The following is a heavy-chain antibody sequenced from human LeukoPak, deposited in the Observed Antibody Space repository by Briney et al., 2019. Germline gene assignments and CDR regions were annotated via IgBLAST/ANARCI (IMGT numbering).Heavy chain of an antibody. V-gene: IGHV4-39*07. J-gene: IGHJ3*02. CDR3: ARVPWSITGTTRERAFDI. D-gene: IGHD1-20*01. CDR2: IYYSGST. CDR1: GGSISSSSYY. Sequence: KPSETLSLTCTVSGGSISSSSYYWGWIRQPPGKGLEWIGSIYYSGSTYYNPSLKSRVTISVDTSKNQFSLKLSSVTAADTAVYYCARVPWSITGTTRERAFDIWGQGTMVTVSS.